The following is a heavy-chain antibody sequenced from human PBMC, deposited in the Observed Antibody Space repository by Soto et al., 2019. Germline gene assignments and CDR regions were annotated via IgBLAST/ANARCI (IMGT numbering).Heavy chain of an antibody. CDR1: GFIFSDYA. CDR3: AKVAGVLGYVDL. Sequence: EAPLLESGGGLARPGGSLTLSCVASGFIFSDYAMTWIRQAPGEGLEWVATISATGGNIEYRESLKGRFTISRDNSKKMVYLPINGLTADDTAVYYCAKVAGVLGYVDLWGPGTLVSVS. D-gene: IGHD3-10*01. V-gene: IGHV3-23*01. J-gene: IGHJ2*01. CDR2: ISATGGNI.